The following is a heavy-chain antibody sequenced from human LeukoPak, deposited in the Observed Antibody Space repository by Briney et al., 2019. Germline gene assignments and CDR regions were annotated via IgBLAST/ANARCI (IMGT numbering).Heavy chain of an antibody. Sequence: GGSLRLSCAASGLTFSSFGMNWVRQAPGKGLEWVSSISSTSSYIYFADSVKGRFTISRDNSKNTLYLQMDSLRAEDTAIYYCADFGSGSYCFDYWGQGTLVTVSS. CDR2: ISSTSSYI. D-gene: IGHD3-10*01. CDR3: ADFGSGSYCFDY. CDR1: GLTFSSFG. J-gene: IGHJ4*02. V-gene: IGHV3-21*04.